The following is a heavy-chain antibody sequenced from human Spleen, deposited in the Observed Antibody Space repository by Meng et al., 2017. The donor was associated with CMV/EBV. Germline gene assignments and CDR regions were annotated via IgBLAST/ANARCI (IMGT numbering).Heavy chain of an antibody. Sequence: SCSASGFTFSSYGRHWVRQAPGKGLEWVAFMSFDGSNQYYADSVKGRFTISRDNSKDTLYLQMSSLRGDDTAVYYCARDVSSSASFDYWGQGTLVTVSS. D-gene: IGHD5/OR15-5a*01. J-gene: IGHJ4*02. CDR2: MSFDGSNQ. CDR1: GFTFSSYG. CDR3: ARDVSSSASFDY. V-gene: IGHV3-30*03.